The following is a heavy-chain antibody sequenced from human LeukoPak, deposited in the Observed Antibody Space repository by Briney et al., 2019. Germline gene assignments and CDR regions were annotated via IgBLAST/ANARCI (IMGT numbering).Heavy chain of an antibody. Sequence: PSETLSLTCAVYGGSFSGYYWSWIRQPPGKGLEWIGEINHSGSTNYNPSLKSRVTISVDTSKNQFSLKLSSVTAADTAVYYCAKYLPGSGWPVWGQGTLVTVSS. CDR2: INHSGST. V-gene: IGHV4-34*01. CDR1: GGSFSGYY. CDR3: AKYLPGSGWPV. D-gene: IGHD6-19*01. J-gene: IGHJ4*02.